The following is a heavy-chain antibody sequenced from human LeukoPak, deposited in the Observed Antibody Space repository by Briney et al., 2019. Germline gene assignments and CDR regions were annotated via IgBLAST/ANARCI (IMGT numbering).Heavy chain of an antibody. D-gene: IGHD4-17*01. CDR3: ARFRSSGDYYFDY. J-gene: IGHJ4*02. Sequence: ASVKVSCKASGYTFTSYGISWVRQAPGQGLEWMGWISAYNGNTNYAQKLQGRVTITADKSTSTAYMELSSLRSEDTAVYYCARFRSSGDYYFDYWGQGTLVTVSS. CDR1: GYTFTSYG. V-gene: IGHV1-18*01. CDR2: ISAYNGNT.